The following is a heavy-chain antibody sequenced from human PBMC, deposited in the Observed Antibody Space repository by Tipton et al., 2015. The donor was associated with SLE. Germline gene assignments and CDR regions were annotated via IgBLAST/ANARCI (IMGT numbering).Heavy chain of an antibody. V-gene: IGHV5-51*01. CDR1: GYSFPTHW. Sequence: VQSGAEVKKPGESLKISCKTSGYSFPTHWIGWVRQVPGKGLEWMGIIFPGDSDTRYSPSFQGQVTISVDRSINTAYLQWSALKASDTAMYYCARHGSGRYPYWGQGTLVTVSS. CDR3: ARHGSGRYPY. CDR2: IFPGDSDT. J-gene: IGHJ4*02. D-gene: IGHD1-26*01.